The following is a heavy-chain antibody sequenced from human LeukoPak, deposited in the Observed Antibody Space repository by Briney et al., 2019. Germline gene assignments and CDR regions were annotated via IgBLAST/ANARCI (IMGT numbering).Heavy chain of an antibody. D-gene: IGHD2-15*01. J-gene: IGHJ3*02. CDR3: ARSHPAYSGDLWVRAFDM. CDR2: IYYTGST. Sequence: SETLSLTCTISAGSLSYYYWSWIRQPPGKGLEWIGYIYYTGSTNYNPSLKSRVTISVDTSKKQFSLKLTSVTAADTAVYFCARSHPAYSGDLWVRAFDMWGQGTMVTVSS. CDR1: AGSLSYYY. V-gene: IGHV4-59*01.